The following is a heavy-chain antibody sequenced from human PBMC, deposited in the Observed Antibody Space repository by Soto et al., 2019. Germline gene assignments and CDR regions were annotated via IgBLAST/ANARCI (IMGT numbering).Heavy chain of an antibody. D-gene: IGHD5-12*01. Sequence: QVQLVQSGVEVKKPGASMKISCRTSGYTFTNYAINWVRQAPGQGLEWVAWISTQSGTTKYGQRPQGRVTVTTDTSTSTAYMELTNLRSDDTALYYCARGGYKDSWGQGTLVTVSS. CDR1: GYTFTNYA. V-gene: IGHV1-18*01. CDR3: ARGGYKDS. J-gene: IGHJ4*02. CDR2: ISTQSGTT.